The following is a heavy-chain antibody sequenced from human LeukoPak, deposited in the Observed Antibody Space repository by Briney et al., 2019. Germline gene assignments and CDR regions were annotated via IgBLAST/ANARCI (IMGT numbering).Heavy chain of an antibody. Sequence: ASVKVSCKASGYTFTGYYMHWVRQAPGQGLEGMGWINPNSGGANYAQKFQGRVTMTRDTSISTGYMELSSLRSADTAVYYCARSADYSNQHNDYWGQGTLVTVSS. CDR3: ARSADYSNQHNDY. V-gene: IGHV1-2*02. CDR1: GYTFTGYY. J-gene: IGHJ4*02. D-gene: IGHD4-11*01. CDR2: INPNSGGA.